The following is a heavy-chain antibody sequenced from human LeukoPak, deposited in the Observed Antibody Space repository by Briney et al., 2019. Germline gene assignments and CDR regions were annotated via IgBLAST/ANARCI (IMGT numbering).Heavy chain of an antibody. CDR2: IRPDASDT. CDR1: RFTFRNNW. D-gene: IGHD1-26*01. V-gene: IGHV3-7*03. J-gene: IGHJ4*02. CDR3: TSISLGANEDY. Sequence: GGSLRLSCAASRFTFRNNWMNWIRQTPGKGLEWVANIRPDASDTGYVDSVKGRFTISRDNAKNLLYLQMNSLRVDDTAVYYCTSISLGANEDYWGQGTRVTVSS.